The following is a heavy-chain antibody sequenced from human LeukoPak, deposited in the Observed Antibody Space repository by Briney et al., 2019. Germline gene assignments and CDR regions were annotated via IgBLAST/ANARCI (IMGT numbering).Heavy chain of an antibody. CDR3: ARDRFLAYYYGSERVVSYNWFDP. CDR1: GYTFSNYG. Sequence: ASVKVSCKASGYTFSNYGISWVRQAPGQGLEWVGWIRGDNGNTNYAQKFQGRVTMTTDTSTSTAYMELRSLRSDDTAVYFCARDRFLAYYYGSERVVSYNWFDPWGQGTLVTVSS. V-gene: IGHV1-18*01. CDR2: IRGDNGNT. D-gene: IGHD3-10*01. J-gene: IGHJ5*02.